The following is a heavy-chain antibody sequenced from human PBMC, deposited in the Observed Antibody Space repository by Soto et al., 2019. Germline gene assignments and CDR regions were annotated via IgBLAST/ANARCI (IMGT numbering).Heavy chain of an antibody. D-gene: IGHD3-10*01. Sequence: NPGGSLRLSCAASGFTFSNAWMSWVRQAPGKGLEWVGRIKSKTDGGTTDYAAPVKGRFTISRDDSKNTLYLQMNSLKTEDTAVYYCTTKLWFGDTPYGMDVWGQGTTVTVSS. V-gene: IGHV3-15*01. CDR2: IKSKTDGGTT. J-gene: IGHJ6*02. CDR3: TTKLWFGDTPYGMDV. CDR1: GFTFSNAW.